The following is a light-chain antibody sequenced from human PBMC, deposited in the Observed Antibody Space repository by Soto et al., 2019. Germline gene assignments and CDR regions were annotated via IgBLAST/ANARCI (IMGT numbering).Light chain of an antibody. V-gene: IGKV3-15*01. CDR3: QQYNSWWT. J-gene: IGKJ1*01. CDR2: GAS. CDR1: QSVSNN. Sequence: EIVMTQSPATLSVSPGERATLSCRASQSVSNNLAWYQKKPGQAPRLLIYGASTRATGIPARFSGSGSGTEFTLTISSLQSEDVAFYYCQQYNSWWTFGQGTRVDIK.